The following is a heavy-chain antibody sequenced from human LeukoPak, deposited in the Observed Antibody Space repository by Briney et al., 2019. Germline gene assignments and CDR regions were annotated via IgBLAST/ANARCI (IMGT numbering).Heavy chain of an antibody. J-gene: IGHJ4*02. Sequence: SETLSLTCTVSGGSISSYYWSWIRQPAGKGLEWIGRIYTSGSTNYNPSLKSRVTMSVDTSKNQFSLKLSSVTAADTAVYYCARRASSGRGGYYFDYWGQGTLVTVSS. CDR2: IYTSGST. V-gene: IGHV4-4*07. D-gene: IGHD3-22*01. CDR3: ARRASSGRGGYYFDY. CDR1: GGSISSYY.